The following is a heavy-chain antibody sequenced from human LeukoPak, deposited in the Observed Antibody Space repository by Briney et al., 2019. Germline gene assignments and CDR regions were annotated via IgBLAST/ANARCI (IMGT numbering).Heavy chain of an antibody. CDR1: GFPYRDRY. CDR3: TRCSTGTRLYYFDY. Sequence: PGRSLGLSCTASGFPYRDRYIDWVRQAPAKGLEWVGRRRNKANSYTTEYAASVKGRFTISRDESKNLLYLQMNSLKTEDTAVYYCTRCSTGTRLYYFDYWGQGTLVTVSS. CDR2: RRNKANSYTT. J-gene: IGHJ4*02. V-gene: IGHV3-72*01. D-gene: IGHD1/OR15-1a*01.